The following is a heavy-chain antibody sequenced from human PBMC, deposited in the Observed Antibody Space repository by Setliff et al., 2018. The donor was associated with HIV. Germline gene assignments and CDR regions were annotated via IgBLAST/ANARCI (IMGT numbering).Heavy chain of an antibody. Sequence: LSLTCAVSGFSINSGYSWDWIRQSPGKGLEWIGALYNSGSTYYNPSLKSRVTISVDTSKNHFSLKLTSVTAADTAVYYCARDRTYGDSGAYYMDVWGEGTTVTVSS. CDR3: ARDRTYGDSGAYYMDV. D-gene: IGHD3-10*01. J-gene: IGHJ6*03. V-gene: IGHV4-38-2*02. CDR2: LYNSGST. CDR1: GFSINSGYS.